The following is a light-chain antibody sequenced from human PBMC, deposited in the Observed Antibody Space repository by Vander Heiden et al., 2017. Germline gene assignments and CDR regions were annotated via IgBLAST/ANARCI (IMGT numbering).Light chain of an antibody. CDR2: AAP. Sequence: DIQMTQSTSSLSASVGDRVTITCRASQSISSYLNWYQQKPGKAPKLLIYAAPSLQSGVPSRFSGSGSGTDFTLTISSLQPEDFATYYCQQSYSTLGGTFGQGTKVEIK. CDR1: QSISSY. J-gene: IGKJ1*01. CDR3: QQSYSTLGGT. V-gene: IGKV1-39*01.